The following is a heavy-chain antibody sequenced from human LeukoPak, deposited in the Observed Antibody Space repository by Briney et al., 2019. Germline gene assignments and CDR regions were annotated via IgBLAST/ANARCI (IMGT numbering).Heavy chain of an antibody. CDR1: GFTFSRYW. Sequence: GGSLRLSCAASGFTFSRYWMHWVRQAPGKGLVWVSRINSDGSTTSYADSVKGRFTISRDNAKNTLYLQMNSLRAEDTALYYCARDGGYCSRTDCHTFDYWGQGILVTVSS. D-gene: IGHD2-2*02. CDR3: ARDGGYCSRTDCHTFDY. V-gene: IGHV3-74*01. J-gene: IGHJ4*02. CDR2: INSDGSTT.